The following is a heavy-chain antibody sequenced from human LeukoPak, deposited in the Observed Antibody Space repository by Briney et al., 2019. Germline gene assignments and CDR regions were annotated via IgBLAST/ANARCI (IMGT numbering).Heavy chain of an antibody. J-gene: IGHJ5*02. V-gene: IGHV3-23*01. CDR3: AKSPRSAADNWFDP. CDR1: GFTLSTYA. Sequence: PGGSLRLSCAASGFTLSTYAMNWVRQAPGKGLEWVSGISAGGGSTYYADSVKGRSTISRDNSKNTLYLQMNSLTVEDTAVYYCAKSPRSAADNWFDPWGQGTLVTVSS. D-gene: IGHD6-13*01. CDR2: ISAGGGST.